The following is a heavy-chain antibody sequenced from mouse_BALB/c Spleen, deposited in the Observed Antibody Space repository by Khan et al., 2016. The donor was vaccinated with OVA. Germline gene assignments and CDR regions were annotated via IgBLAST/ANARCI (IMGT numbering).Heavy chain of an antibody. CDR3: ARDPPYYSRDY. CDR2: IWVSGSK. CDR1: GFSLTDYA. J-gene: IGHJ4*01. Sequence: QVQLKQSGPGLVAPSQSLSITCTVSGFSLTDYAVSWIRQPPGKGLEWLGVIWVSGSKYYNSVLKPRLSISKDNSKSQVFLKMNSLQTDDTAMYFYARDPPYYSRDYWGQGTSVTVSS. V-gene: IGHV2-6-5*01.